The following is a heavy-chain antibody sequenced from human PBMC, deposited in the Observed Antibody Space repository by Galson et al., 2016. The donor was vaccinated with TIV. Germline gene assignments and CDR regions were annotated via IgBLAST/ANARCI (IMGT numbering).Heavy chain of an antibody. CDR3: ARDQSMIGDYYFDL. D-gene: IGHD3-16*01. CDR1: GFNFSDYY. CDR2: INPTSGGT. J-gene: IGHJ2*01. Sequence: SVKVSCKASGFNFSDYYFHWVRQAPGQGLEWMGWINPTSGGTKYAQKFQAWVTLTRDTSINTAHMEMSSLKSDDTAVYFCARDQSMIGDYYFDLRGRGTLVTVSS. V-gene: IGHV1-2*04.